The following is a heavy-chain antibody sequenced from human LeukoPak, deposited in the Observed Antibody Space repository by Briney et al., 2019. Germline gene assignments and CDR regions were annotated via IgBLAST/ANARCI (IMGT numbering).Heavy chain of an antibody. CDR2: ISSSSSYI. CDR3: ARGIDYYDSSGYSL. Sequence: GGSLRLSCAASGFTFSSYAMSWVRQAPGKGLEWVSSISSSSSYIYYADSVKGRFTISRDNAKNSLYLQMNSLRAEDTAVYYCARGIDYYDSSGYSLWGQGTLVTVSS. CDR1: GFTFSSYA. D-gene: IGHD3-22*01. V-gene: IGHV3-21*01. J-gene: IGHJ4*02.